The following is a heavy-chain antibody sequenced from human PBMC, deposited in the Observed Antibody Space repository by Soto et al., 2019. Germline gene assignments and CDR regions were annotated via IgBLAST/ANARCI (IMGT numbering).Heavy chain of an antibody. J-gene: IGHJ4*02. CDR2: INHSGST. V-gene: IGHV4-34*01. D-gene: IGHD3-22*01. Sequence: QVQLQQWGAGLLKPSETLSLTCAVYGGSFSGYYWSWIRQPPGKGLEWIGEINHSGSTNYNPSLKSRVTISVDTSKNQFSLKLSSVTAADTAVYYCARGIEGEIVVVIRGYFDYWGQGTLVTVSS. CDR3: ARGIEGEIVVVIRGYFDY. CDR1: GGSFSGYY.